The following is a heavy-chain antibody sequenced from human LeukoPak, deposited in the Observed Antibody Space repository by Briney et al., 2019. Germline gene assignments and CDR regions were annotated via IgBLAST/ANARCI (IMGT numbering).Heavy chain of an antibody. V-gene: IGHV3-33*01. CDR1: GFTLNSYA. J-gene: IGHJ4*02. CDR2: IWFDGTNK. CDR3: ARDLGDVLTGNHFDH. D-gene: IGHD3-9*01. Sequence: TGGSLRLSCVASGFTLNSYAMHWVRQAPGKGLEWVAIIWFDGTNKDYADSVKGRFTISRDNSKRTLYLQMNSLRVEDTAVYYCARDLGDVLTGNHFDHWGQGILVTVSS.